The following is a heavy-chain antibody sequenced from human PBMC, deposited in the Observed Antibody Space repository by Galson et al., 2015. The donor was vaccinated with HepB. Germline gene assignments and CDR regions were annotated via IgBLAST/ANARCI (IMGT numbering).Heavy chain of an antibody. CDR2: ISWDGGST. Sequence: SLRLSCAASGFTFDDYTMHWVRQAPGKGLEWVSLISWDGGSTYYADSVKGRFTISRDNSKNSLYLQMNSLRTEDTALYYCAKDMNPYGDYVVGDPIDYWGQGTLVTVSS. J-gene: IGHJ4*02. CDR1: GFTFDDYT. CDR3: AKDMNPYGDYVVGDPIDY. V-gene: IGHV3-43*01. D-gene: IGHD4-17*01.